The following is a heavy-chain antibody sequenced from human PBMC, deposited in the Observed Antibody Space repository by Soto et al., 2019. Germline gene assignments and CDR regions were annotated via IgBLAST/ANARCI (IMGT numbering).Heavy chain of an antibody. CDR1: GYTSTSYA. CDR2: INAGNGNT. V-gene: IGHV1-3*01. Sequence: GASVKVSCKASGYTSTSYAMHWVRQAPGQRLEWMGWINAGNGNTKYSQKFQGRVTITRDTSTSTAYMELSSLRSEDTAVYYCARGPNVVTPRFNPWGQGTLVTVSS. J-gene: IGHJ5*02. D-gene: IGHD2-15*01. CDR3: ARGPNVVTPRFNP.